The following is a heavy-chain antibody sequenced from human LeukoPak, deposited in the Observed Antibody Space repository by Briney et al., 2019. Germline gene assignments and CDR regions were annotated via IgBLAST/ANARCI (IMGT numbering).Heavy chain of an antibody. Sequence: GESLKISCKGSGYSFTTYWIGWVRQMPGKGLEWMGIIYPGDSETRYSPSFEGQVTISADKSITTAYLQRSSLKASDTAMYYCARLSGDGYNSLDSWGQGTLVTVSS. J-gene: IGHJ4*02. CDR2: IYPGDSET. D-gene: IGHD5-24*01. CDR1: GYSFTTYW. CDR3: ARLSGDGYNSLDS. V-gene: IGHV5-51*01.